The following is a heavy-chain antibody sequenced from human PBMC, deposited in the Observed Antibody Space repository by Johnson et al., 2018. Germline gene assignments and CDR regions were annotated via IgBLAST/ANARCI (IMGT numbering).Heavy chain of an antibody. D-gene: IGHD3-22*01. CDR1: GFTFSSYG. J-gene: IGHJ6*03. V-gene: IGHV3-30*03. CDR3: VRYVVVAGAVHYYHYMDV. CDR2: ISYDGSNK. Sequence: QVQLVQSGGGVVQPGRSLRLSCAASGFTFSSYGMHWVRQAPGKGLEWVAVISYDGSNKYYADSVEGRFTISRDNSRNTVYLQMNSLRAEDTAMYYCVRYVVVAGAVHYYHYMDVWGKGTTVTVSS.